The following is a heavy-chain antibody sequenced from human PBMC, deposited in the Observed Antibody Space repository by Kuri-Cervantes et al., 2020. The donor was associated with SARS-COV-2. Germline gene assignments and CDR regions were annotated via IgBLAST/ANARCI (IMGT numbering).Heavy chain of an antibody. CDR1: GYTFTSYG. V-gene: IGHV1-18*01. Sequence: ASVKVSCKASGYTFTSYGISWVRQAPGQGLEWMGWISAYNGNTNYAQKLQGRVTMTTDTSTSTAYVELRSLRSEDTAVYYCATGSVFSGSYWFNPWGQGTLVTVSS. J-gene: IGHJ5*02. D-gene: IGHD1-26*01. CDR2: ISAYNGNT. CDR3: ATGSVFSGSYWFNP.